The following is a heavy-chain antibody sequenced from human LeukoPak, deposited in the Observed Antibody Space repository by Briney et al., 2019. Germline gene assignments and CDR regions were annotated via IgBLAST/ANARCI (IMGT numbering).Heavy chain of an antibody. V-gene: IGHV4-30-4*01. Sequence: SETLSLTCTVSGGSISSGDYYWSWIRQPPGKGLEWIGCIYYSGSTYYNPSLKSRVTISVDTSKNQFSLKLSSVTAADTAVYYCARDLVVPAAIDYYYYGMDVWGQGTTVTVSS. D-gene: IGHD2-2*01. CDR2: IYYSGST. J-gene: IGHJ6*02. CDR1: GGSISSGDYY. CDR3: ARDLVVPAAIDYYYYGMDV.